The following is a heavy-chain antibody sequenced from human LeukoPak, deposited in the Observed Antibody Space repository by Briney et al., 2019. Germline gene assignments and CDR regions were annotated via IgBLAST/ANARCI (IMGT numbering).Heavy chain of an antibody. CDR2: ISAYNGNT. V-gene: IGHV1-18*01. CDR1: GYTFTSYG. CDR3: ARDQGIVGARDAFDI. J-gene: IGHJ3*02. D-gene: IGHD1-26*01. Sequence: ASVKVSCKASGYTFTSYGISWVRQAPGQGLEWMGWISAYNGNTNYARKLQGRVTMTTGTSTSTAYMELRSLRSDDTAVYYCARDQGIVGARDAFDIWGQGTMVTVSS.